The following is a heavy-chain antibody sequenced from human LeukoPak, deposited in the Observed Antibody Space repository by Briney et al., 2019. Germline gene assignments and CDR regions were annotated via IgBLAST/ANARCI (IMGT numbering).Heavy chain of an antibody. CDR2: ISGSGVGT. J-gene: IGHJ6*03. CDR3: AKEPTISYYYYYMDV. V-gene: IGHV3-23*01. CDR1: GFTFSSYA. Sequence: GGSLRLSCVASGFTFSSYAMSWVRQAPGKGLEWVSAISGSGVGTYYADSVKGRFTISRDNSKDTLYVQMNSLRAEDTAIYYCAKEPTISYYYYYMDVWGKGTTVTVPS. D-gene: IGHD5-24*01.